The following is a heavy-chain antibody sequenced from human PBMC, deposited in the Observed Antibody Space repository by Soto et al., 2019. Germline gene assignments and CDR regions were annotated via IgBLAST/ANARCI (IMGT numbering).Heavy chain of an antibody. CDR1: GFTFRSYA. D-gene: IGHD2-15*01. CDR3: AKDYAATSERYGAFDI. Sequence: EVQLLESGGGLVQPGGSLRLSCPASGFTFRSYAMSWVRQAPGKGLEWISGISGSGCSTYYADSVKGRFTISRDNSKNTMYLQMNSLRAEETAVYYCAKDYAATSERYGAFDIWGQGTMVTVSS. CDR2: ISGSGCST. V-gene: IGHV3-23*01. J-gene: IGHJ3*02.